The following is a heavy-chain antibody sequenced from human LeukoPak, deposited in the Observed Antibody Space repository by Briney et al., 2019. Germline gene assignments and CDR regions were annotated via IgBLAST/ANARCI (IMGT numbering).Heavy chain of an antibody. CDR2: ISAYNGNT. Sequence: ASVKLSCKASGYTFTSYGISWVRLAPGQGLEWMGWISAYNGNTNYAQKLQGRVTMTTDTSTSTAYMELRSLRSDDTAVYYCARGAHLPYYYYGMDVWGKGTTVTVSS. V-gene: IGHV1-18*04. J-gene: IGHJ6*04. CDR1: GYTFTSYG. CDR3: ARGAHLPYYYYGMDV.